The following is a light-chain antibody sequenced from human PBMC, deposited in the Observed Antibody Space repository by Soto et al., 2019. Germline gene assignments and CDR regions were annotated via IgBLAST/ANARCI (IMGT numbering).Light chain of an antibody. Sequence: EIVLTQSPATLSLSPGERATLSCRASQSVSSYLAWYQQKPGQAPRPLMYDTSNRAPGIPARFSGSGSGTDFTLTISSLEPEDFAVYFCQQRSKFLWTFGQGTKVDI. J-gene: IGKJ1*01. CDR2: DTS. V-gene: IGKV3-11*01. CDR1: QSVSSY. CDR3: QQRSKFLWT.